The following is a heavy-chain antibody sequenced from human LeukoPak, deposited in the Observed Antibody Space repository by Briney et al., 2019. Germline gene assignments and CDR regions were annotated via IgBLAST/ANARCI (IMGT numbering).Heavy chain of an antibody. CDR3: ARSRYCSSNSCYSDY. D-gene: IGHD2-2*01. CDR2: IKPDGSEK. CDR1: DFTFTTYW. V-gene: IGHV3-7*01. Sequence: PGGSLRLSCVASDFTFTTYWMSWVRQAPGKGLEWVANIKPDGSEKYYVDSVKGRFTISRDNAKNSLYLQMNSLRAEDTAVYYCARSRYCSSNSCYSDYWGQGTLVTVSS. J-gene: IGHJ4*02.